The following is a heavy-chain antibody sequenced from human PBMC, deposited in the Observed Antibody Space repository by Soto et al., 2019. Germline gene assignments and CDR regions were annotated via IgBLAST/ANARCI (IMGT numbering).Heavy chain of an antibody. Sequence: GESLKISCKGSGYTFTSYCISWVRQMPWKGLEWMGRIDASDSLTNYSPSFQGHVSISADKSISTAYLQWSSLKASDTAIYYCARHEPLMDWRPTRDRFDPWGQGTMVTV. CDR3: ARHEPLMDWRPTRDRFDP. V-gene: IGHV5-10-1*01. J-gene: IGHJ5*02. D-gene: IGHD3-9*01. CDR2: IDASDSLT. CDR1: GYTFTSYC.